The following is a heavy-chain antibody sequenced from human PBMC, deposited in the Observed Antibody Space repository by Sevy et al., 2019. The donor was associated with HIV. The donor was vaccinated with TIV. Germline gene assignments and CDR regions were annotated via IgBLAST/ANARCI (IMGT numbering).Heavy chain of an antibody. CDR2: ISYSGGST. D-gene: IGHD3-10*01. J-gene: IGHJ4*02. V-gene: IGHV3-23*01. CDR3: AKDRVSGTYYTGDFDY. Sequence: GGSLRLSCAASGFTFSTYAMTWVRQAPGEGLEWVSVISYSGGSTYYADSVRGQFTISRDNSKNTLYLQMNSLRVEDTAVYYCAKDRVSGTYYTGDFDYWGQGTLVTVSS. CDR1: GFTFSTYA.